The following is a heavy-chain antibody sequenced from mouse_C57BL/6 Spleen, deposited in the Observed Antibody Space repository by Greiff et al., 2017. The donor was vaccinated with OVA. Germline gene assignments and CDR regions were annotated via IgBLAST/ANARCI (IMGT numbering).Heavy chain of an antibody. CDR3: VRDQGGYYGSSYRYFDV. CDR2: IRSKSSNYAT. V-gene: IGHV10-3*01. D-gene: IGHD1-1*01. Sequence: EVQRVESGGGLVQPKGSLKLSCAASGFTFNTYAMHWVRQAPGKGLEWVARIRSKSSNYATYYADSVKDRFTISRDDSQSMLYLQMNNLKTEDTSMYYCVRDQGGYYGSSYRYFDVWGTGTTVTVSS. J-gene: IGHJ1*03. CDR1: GFTFNTYA.